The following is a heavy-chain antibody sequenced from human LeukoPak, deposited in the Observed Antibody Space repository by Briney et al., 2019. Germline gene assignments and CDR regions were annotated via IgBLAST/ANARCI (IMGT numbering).Heavy chain of an antibody. CDR3: AREHYFYHMDG. CDR1: GFTFSSQW. J-gene: IGHJ6*03. CDR2: VNQGGTEE. Sequence: GGSLRLSCAASGFTFSSQWMSWVRQAPGKGLEWVANVNQGGTEEYYVDSVKGRFTISRDNAENSLYLQMNSLRAEDTAVYYCAREHYFYHMDGWGEGTTVTVSS. V-gene: IGHV3-7*01.